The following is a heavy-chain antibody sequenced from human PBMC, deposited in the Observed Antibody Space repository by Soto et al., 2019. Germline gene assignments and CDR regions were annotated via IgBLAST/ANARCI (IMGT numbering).Heavy chain of an antibody. CDR1: GWSFSGYY. J-gene: IGHJ5*02. CDR3: ARGAYYDFWSGYYRLGWFDP. Sequence: SETLSLTCAVYGWSFSGYYCSWIRQPPGKGLEWIGEINHSGSTNYNPSLKSRVTISVDTSKNQSSLKLSSVTAADTAVYYCARGAYYDFWSGYYRLGWFDPWGQGTLVTVSS. V-gene: IGHV4-34*01. D-gene: IGHD3-3*01. CDR2: INHSGST.